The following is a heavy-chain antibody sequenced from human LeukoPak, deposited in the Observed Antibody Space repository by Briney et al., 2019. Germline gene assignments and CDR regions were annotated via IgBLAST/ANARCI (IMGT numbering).Heavy chain of an antibody. D-gene: IGHD2-2*01. CDR3: AREHIVVVTDAIGYWFDP. Sequence: SETLSLTCTVSGASVSSGDYYWSWIRQPPGEGLEWIGYIYYSGSTYYNPSLKSRVTTSIDTTKNQFSLKLSAVTAADTAVYYCAREHIVVVTDAIGYWFDPWGQGTLVTVSS. V-gene: IGHV4-30-4*08. J-gene: IGHJ5*02. CDR1: GASVSSGDYY. CDR2: IYYSGST.